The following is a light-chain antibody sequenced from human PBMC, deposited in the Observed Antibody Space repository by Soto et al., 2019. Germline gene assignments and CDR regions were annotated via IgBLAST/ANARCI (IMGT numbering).Light chain of an antibody. J-gene: IGKJ3*01. CDR1: QNVRSH. V-gene: IGKV3-11*01. CDR3: QQRDTWPPFT. Sequence: EIVLTQSPATLSLSPGERATLSCRASQNVRSHLAWYQQKSGQAPRLLIYEASNRATGVPARFSGSGSGTDYTLTISSLEPEDFAVYYCQQRDTWPPFTVGPGTKVDIK. CDR2: EAS.